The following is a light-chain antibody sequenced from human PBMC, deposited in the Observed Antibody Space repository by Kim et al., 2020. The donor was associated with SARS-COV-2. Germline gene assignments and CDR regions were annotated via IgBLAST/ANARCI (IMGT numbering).Light chain of an antibody. V-gene: IGLV1-47*01. CDR1: SSNIGINY. J-gene: IGLJ3*02. Sequence: GQRVTISCSGSSSNIGINYVYWYQQRPGTAPKLLIYRNRQRPSGVPDRFSGSKSGTSASLAISGLRSEDEADYYWAAWDDSLSESLFGGGTQLTVL. CDR2: RNR. CDR3: AAWDDSLSESL.